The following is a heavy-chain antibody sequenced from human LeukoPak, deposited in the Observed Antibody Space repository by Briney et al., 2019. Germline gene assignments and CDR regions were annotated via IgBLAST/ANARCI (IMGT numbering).Heavy chain of an antibody. CDR3: AKESGYYHY. CDR1: GFTVNNNY. V-gene: IGHV3-53*01. CDR2: IYGGGDT. Sequence: GGSLRLSCAASGFTVNNNYVNWVRRAPGKGLEWVSIIYGGGDTSYADSVKGRFTISRDNSKNTVYLQMNSLRAEDTAVYYCAKESGYYHYWGQGTLVTVSS. D-gene: IGHD3-3*01. J-gene: IGHJ4*02.